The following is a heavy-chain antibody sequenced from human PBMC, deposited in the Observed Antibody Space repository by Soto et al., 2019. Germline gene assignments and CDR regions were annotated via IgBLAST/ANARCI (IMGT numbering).Heavy chain of an antibody. V-gene: IGHV4-30-4*01. D-gene: IGHD1-26*01. CDR2: IYYSGST. CDR3: ASSKGGSDFDY. Sequence: PSETLSLTCTLSGGSLSSGDFYWSWIRQTPGKGLEWIGYIYYSGSTYYNPSLKSRVTISVDTSKNQFSLKLSSVTAADTSVYYCASSKGGSDFDYWGQGTLVTVSS. J-gene: IGHJ4*02. CDR1: GGSLSSGDFY.